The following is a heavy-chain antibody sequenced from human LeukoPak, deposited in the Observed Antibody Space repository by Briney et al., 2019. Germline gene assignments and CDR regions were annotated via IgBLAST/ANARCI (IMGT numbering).Heavy chain of an antibody. CDR1: GFTFSSYA. Sequence: GGSLRLSCAASGFTFSSYAMHWVRQAPVKGLEWVAVISYDGSNKYYADSVKGRFTISRDNSKNTLYLQMNSLRAEDTAVYYCAGQKGDYWGQGTLVTVSS. CDR2: ISYDGSNK. CDR3: AGQKGDY. V-gene: IGHV3-30-3*01. J-gene: IGHJ4*02.